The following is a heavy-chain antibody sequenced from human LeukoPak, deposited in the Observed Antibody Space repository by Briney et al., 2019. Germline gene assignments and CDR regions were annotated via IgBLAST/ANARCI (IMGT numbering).Heavy chain of an antibody. CDR2: IGTAGDT. D-gene: IGHD2-21*02. V-gene: IGHV3-13*01. CDR3: ARGGAYCGGDCSSPFDY. Sequence: PGGSLRLSCAASGFTFSSYDMHWVRQATGKGLEWVSAIGTAGDTYYPGSVKGRFTISRENAKNSLYLQMNSLRAGDTAVYYCARGGAYCGGDCSSPFDYWGQGTLVTVSS. J-gene: IGHJ4*02. CDR1: GFTFSSYD.